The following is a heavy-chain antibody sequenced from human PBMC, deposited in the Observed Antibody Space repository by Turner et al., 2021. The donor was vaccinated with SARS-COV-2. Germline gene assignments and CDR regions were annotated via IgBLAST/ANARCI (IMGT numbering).Heavy chain of an antibody. CDR1: GFTFSSYA. J-gene: IGHJ4*02. Sequence: QVPLVESGGGVVQPGRSLRLSCAASGFTFSSYAMHWVRQAPGKVRDWVAVISYDGSKKYYADSVKGRFTISRDNSKNTLYLQMNSLRAEDTAVYYCARGAGGYRTYFDYWGQGTLVTVSS. V-gene: IGHV3-30-3*01. CDR3: ARGAGGYRTYFDY. D-gene: IGHD5-12*01. CDR2: ISYDGSKK.